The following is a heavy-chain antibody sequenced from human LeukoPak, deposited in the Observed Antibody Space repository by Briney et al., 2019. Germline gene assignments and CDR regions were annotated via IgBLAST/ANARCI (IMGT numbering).Heavy chain of an antibody. V-gene: IGHV3-9*01. Sequence: GGSLRLSCAVSGFTFDDYAMHWVRQVPGKGLEWVSGINWNSDSIGYADSVKGRFTTSRDNAKNSLYLQMNSLRAEDTAVYYCAREGESYPDLDYWGQGTLVTVSS. J-gene: IGHJ4*02. CDR2: INWNSDSI. D-gene: IGHD3-10*01. CDR3: AREGESYPDLDY. CDR1: GFTFDDYA.